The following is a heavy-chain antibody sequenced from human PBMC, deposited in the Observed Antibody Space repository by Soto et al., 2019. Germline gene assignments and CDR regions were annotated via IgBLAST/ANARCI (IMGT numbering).Heavy chain of an antibody. CDR3: ARGRGYSYANFDY. CDR2: INAGNGNT. Sequence: GASVKVSCKASGYTFTSYAMHWVRQAPGQRLEWMGWINAGNGNTKYSQKFQGRVTITRDTSASTAYMELSSLRSEDTAVYYCARGRGYSYANFDYWGQGTLVTVSS. CDR1: GYTFTSYA. D-gene: IGHD5-18*01. J-gene: IGHJ4*02. V-gene: IGHV1-3*01.